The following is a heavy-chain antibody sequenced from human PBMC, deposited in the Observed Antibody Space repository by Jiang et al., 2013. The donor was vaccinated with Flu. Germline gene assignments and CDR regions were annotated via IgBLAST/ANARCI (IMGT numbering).Heavy chain of an antibody. CDR1: GFIFGDYS. V-gene: IGHV3-9*01. CDR3: AKDETSKSMKFFNGLDV. D-gene: IGHD3-3*01. J-gene: IGHJ6*02. CDR2: ITWNSRNV. Sequence: GGGLAQPGRSLRLSCAASGFIFGDYSMHWVRQAPGKGLEWVSGITWNSRNVAYADSVKGRFTISRDNGRDSLYLEMNSLRGEDTALYFCAKDETSKSMKFFNGLDVWGQGTTVTVSS.